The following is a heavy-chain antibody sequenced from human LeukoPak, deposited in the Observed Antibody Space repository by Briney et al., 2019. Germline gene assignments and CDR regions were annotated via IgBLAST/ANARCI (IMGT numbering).Heavy chain of an antibody. CDR2: IYSGGST. Sequence: PGGSLRLSCAASGFTVSSNYMSWVRQAPGKGLEWVSVIYSGGSTYYADSVKGRFTISRDNSKNTLYLQMNSLRAEDTAVYYCARDRRSSWSHYYYGMDVWGQGTTVTVSS. CDR1: GFTVSSNY. V-gene: IGHV3-53*01. J-gene: IGHJ6*02. CDR3: ARDRRSSWSHYYYGMDV. D-gene: IGHD6-13*01.